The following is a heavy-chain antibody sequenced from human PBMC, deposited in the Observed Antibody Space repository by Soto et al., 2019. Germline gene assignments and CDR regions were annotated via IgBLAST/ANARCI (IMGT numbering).Heavy chain of an antibody. J-gene: IGHJ6*03. CDR2: IYHSGST. CDR3: ASIVATIRSYYYYYYMDV. V-gene: IGHV4-4*02. CDR1: SGSISSSNW. Sequence: QVQLQESGPGLVKPSGTLSLTCAVSSGSISSSNWWSWVRQSPGKGLEWIGEIYHSGSTNYNPSLKSRVTISVDKSKNQFSLKLSSVTAADTAVYYCASIVATIRSYYYYYYMDVWGKGTTVTVSS. D-gene: IGHD5-12*01.